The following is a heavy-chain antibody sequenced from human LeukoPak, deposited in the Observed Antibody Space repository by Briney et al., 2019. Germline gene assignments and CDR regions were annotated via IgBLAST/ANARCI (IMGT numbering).Heavy chain of an antibody. Sequence: PGGSLRLSCAASGFTFSSYSMNWVRQAPGKGLEWVSSISSSSSYIYYADSVKGRFIISRDNAKNSLYLQMNSLRAEDTAVYYCARDAPDSSGYYYGIPYYFDYWGQGTLVTVSS. J-gene: IGHJ4*02. V-gene: IGHV3-21*01. CDR2: ISSSSSYI. D-gene: IGHD3-22*01. CDR3: ARDAPDSSGYYYGIPYYFDY. CDR1: GFTFSSYS.